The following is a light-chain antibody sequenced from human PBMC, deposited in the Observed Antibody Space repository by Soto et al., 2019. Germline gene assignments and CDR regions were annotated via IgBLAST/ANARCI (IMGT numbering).Light chain of an antibody. Sequence: DIQMTQSPSSLSASVGDRVTITCRASQGISNYLAWYRQKSGKVPKLLIYAASTLQSGIPSRFSGSGSGTDFTLAISGLQPEDVATYYCQKYNSAPRTFGPGTKVDIK. CDR1: QGISNY. CDR2: AAS. J-gene: IGKJ3*01. CDR3: QKYNSAPRT. V-gene: IGKV1-27*01.